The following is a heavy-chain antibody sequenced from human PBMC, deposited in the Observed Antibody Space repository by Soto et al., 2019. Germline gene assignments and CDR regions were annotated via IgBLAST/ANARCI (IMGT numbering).Heavy chain of an antibody. CDR1: GFTFSSYW. CDR3: ARDQVQQQLVIGDYYYYGMDV. Sequence: GGSLRLSCAASGFTFSSYWMSWVRQAPGKGLEWVANIKQDGSEKYYVDSVKGRFTISRDNAKNSLYLQMNSLRAEDTAVYYCARDQVQQQLVIGDYYYYGMDVWXQGTTVTVSS. D-gene: IGHD6-13*01. J-gene: IGHJ6*02. V-gene: IGHV3-7*05. CDR2: IKQDGSEK.